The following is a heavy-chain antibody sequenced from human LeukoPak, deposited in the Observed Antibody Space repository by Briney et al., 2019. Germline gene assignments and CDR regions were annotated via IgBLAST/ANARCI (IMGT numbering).Heavy chain of an antibody. V-gene: IGHV3-66*01. CDR1: RFTVSNNH. Sequence: GGSLRLSCVASRFTVSNNHMNWVRQAPGKGLEWVSVIYNGDNTYYADSVQGRFTISKDDSKNTLYLQMNSLRPEDTAVYFCARASRWLAFDNWGQGTLVTVSS. CDR2: IYNGDNT. D-gene: IGHD6-19*01. CDR3: ARASRWLAFDN. J-gene: IGHJ4*02.